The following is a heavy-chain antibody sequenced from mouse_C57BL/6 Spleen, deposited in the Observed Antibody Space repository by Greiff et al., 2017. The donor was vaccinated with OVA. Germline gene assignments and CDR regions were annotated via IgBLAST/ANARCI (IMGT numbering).Heavy chain of an antibody. CDR1: GYTFTDYN. CDR2: INPNNGGT. J-gene: IGHJ2*01. CDR3: ARKGRYPYYFDY. D-gene: IGHD2-14*01. Sequence: EVKLVESGPELVKPGASVKIPCNASGYTFTDYNMDWVKQSHGKSLEWIGDINPNNGGTIYNQKFKGKATLTVDKSSSTAYMELRSLTSEDTAVYYCARKGRYPYYFDYWGQGTTLTVSS. V-gene: IGHV1-18*01.